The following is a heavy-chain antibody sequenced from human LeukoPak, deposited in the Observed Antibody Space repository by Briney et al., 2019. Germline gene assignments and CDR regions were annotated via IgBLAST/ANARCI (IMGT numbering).Heavy chain of an antibody. CDR2: IKPSGGST. V-gene: IGHV1-46*01. CDR1: GYTFTSYY. CDR3: ARLYSGFSYGYDY. J-gene: IGHJ4*02. D-gene: IGHD5-18*01. Sequence: ASVKVSCKASGYTFTSYYMHWVRQAPGQGLEWMGIIKPSGGSTSYARKFQGRVTMTRDMSTSTVYMELSSLRSEDTAVYYCARLYSGFSYGYDYWGQGTLVTVSS.